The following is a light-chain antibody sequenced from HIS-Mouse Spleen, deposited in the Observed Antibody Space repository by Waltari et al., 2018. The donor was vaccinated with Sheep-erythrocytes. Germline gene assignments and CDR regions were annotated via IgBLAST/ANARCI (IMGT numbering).Light chain of an antibody. CDR1: KLGDKY. Sequence: SYELTQPPSVSVSPGQTASITCSGDKLGDKYACWYQQKPGQSPVLVIYQDRQRPSGIRERFSGSNSGNTATLTIGGTQAMDEADYYCQAWDSSTAWVFGGGTKLTVL. J-gene: IGLJ3*02. CDR2: QDR. V-gene: IGLV3-1*01. CDR3: QAWDSSTAWV.